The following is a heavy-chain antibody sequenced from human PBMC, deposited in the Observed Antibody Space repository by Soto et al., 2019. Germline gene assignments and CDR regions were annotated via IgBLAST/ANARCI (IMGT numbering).Heavy chain of an antibody. CDR1: GFPFSDYY. Sequence: GSLRLSCATSGFPFSDYYMSWIRQAPGKGLEWLSHISPKSTDRNYADSVKGRFTISRDNTKSSLFLQMNSLGVEDTAVYYCARGGGGGLFEHWGQGVLVTVSS. CDR3: ARGGGGGLFEH. V-gene: IGHV3-11*06. CDR2: ISPKSTDR. D-gene: IGHD2-21*01. J-gene: IGHJ4*02.